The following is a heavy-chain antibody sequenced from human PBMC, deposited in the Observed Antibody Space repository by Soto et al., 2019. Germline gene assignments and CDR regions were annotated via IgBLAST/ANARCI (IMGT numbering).Heavy chain of an antibody. CDR3: RSLSGRSLDY. D-gene: IGHD1-26*01. J-gene: IGHJ4*02. V-gene: IGHV4-59*08. CDR2: IYYSGST. Sequence: PSETLSLTCTVSGGSISSYYWSWIRQPPGKGLEWIGYIYYSGSTNYNPSLKSRVTISGDTSKNQFSLKLSSVTAGDTAVFDWRSLSGRSLDYWGQGTLVTV. CDR1: GGSISSYY.